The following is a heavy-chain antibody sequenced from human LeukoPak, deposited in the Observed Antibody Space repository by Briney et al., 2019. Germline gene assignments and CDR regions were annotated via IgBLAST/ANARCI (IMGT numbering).Heavy chain of an antibody. J-gene: IGHJ3*01. V-gene: IGHV3-21*01. CDR3: ARGPSGSYQRTDAFDL. CDR2: ISSSSDYI. CDR1: GFTFSSYS. Sequence: PGGSLRLSCAASGFTFSSYSMNWVRQAPGKGLEWVSSISSSSDYIHYADSVKGRLTTSRDNAKNSLYLQMNSLRAEDTAVYYCARGPSGSYQRTDAFDLWGQGTMVTVSS. D-gene: IGHD1-26*01.